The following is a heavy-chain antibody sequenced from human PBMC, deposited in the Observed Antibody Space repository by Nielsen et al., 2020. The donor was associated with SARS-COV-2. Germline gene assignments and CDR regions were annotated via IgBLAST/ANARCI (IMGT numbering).Heavy chain of an antibody. CDR1: GGTFSSYA. CDR3: ARDLTAMVTLLDY. V-gene: IGHV1-69*04. D-gene: IGHD5-18*01. CDR2: IIPILGIA. Sequence: SVKVSCKASGGTFSSYAISWVRQAPGQGLEWMGRIIPILGIANYAQKFQGRVTITADKSTSTAYMELSSLRSEDTAVYYCARDLTAMVTLLDYWGQGTLVTVSS. J-gene: IGHJ4*02.